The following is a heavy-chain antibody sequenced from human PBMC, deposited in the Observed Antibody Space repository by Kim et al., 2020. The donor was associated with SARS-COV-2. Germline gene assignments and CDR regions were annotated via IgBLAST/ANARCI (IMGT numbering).Heavy chain of an antibody. CDR2: IKQDGSEK. CDR1: GLTFDSHW. D-gene: IGHD2-15*01. J-gene: IGHJ4*02. V-gene: IGHV3-7*01. CDR3: ARGRVGCAN. Sequence: GGSLRLSCTASGLTFDSHWMSWVRQAPGKGLEWVASIKQDGSEKQYVDSVKGRVTIFRDNAKKSLFMEMNSLRVEDTAMYYCARGRVGCANWGQGTLVTV.